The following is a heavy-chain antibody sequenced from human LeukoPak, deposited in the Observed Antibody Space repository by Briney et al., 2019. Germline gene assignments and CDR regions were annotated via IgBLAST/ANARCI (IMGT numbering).Heavy chain of an antibody. Sequence: SETLSLTCAVFGGSFSGYYWTWIRQPPGKGLEWIGEINHSGSTNYNPSLKSRVTISVDTSKNQFSLKLSSVTAADTAVYYCARWWGFDPWGQGTLVTVSS. J-gene: IGHJ5*02. CDR3: ARWWGFDP. CDR1: GGSFSGYY. D-gene: IGHD2-15*01. V-gene: IGHV4-34*01. CDR2: INHSGST.